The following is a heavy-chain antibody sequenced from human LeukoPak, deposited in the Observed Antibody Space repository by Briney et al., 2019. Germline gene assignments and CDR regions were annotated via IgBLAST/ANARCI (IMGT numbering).Heavy chain of an antibody. CDR1: GGSISSYY. D-gene: IGHD6-13*01. Sequence: SETLSLTCTVSGGSISSYYWSWIRQPPGKGLEWIGYIYYSGSTNYNPSLKSRVTISVDTSKNQFSLKLSSMTAADTAVYYCARMSSSSYFDYWGQGTLVTVSS. J-gene: IGHJ4*02. CDR3: ARMSSSSYFDY. CDR2: IYYSGST. V-gene: IGHV4-59*01.